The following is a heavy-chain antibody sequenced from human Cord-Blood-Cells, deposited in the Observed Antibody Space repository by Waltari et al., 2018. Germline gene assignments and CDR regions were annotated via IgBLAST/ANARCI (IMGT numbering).Heavy chain of an antibody. CDR3: ARILITENWERGAFDI. Sequence: QVQLQQWGAGLLKPSETLSLTCAVYGGSFSGYYWSWIRQPPGKGLEWIGEINHSGSTNYNPSLKSRVTISVDTSKNQFSLKLSSVTAADTAVYYCARILITENWERGAFDIWGQGTMVTVSS. CDR2: INHSGST. D-gene: IGHD1-1*01. J-gene: IGHJ3*02. CDR1: GGSFSGYY. V-gene: IGHV4-34*01.